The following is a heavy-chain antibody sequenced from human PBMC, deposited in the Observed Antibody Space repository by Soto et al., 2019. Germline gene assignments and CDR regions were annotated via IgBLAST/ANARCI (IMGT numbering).Heavy chain of an antibody. V-gene: IGHV4-34*01. CDR3: ASQGLPYFDWSPTPLYYMDV. Sequence: QVQLQQWGAGLLEPSETLSLTCAVYGGSFSGYYWSWIRQPPGKGLEWIGEINHSGNTNYNPSLKSRVTISVDKSKNQFPLKLSSVTAADTAVYYCASQGLPYFDWSPTPLYYMDVWGKGTTVTVSS. CDR1: GGSFSGYY. D-gene: IGHD3-9*01. J-gene: IGHJ6*03. CDR2: INHSGNT.